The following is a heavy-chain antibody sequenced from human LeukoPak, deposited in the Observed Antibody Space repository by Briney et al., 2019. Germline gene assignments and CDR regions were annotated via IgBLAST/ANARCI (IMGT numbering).Heavy chain of an antibody. CDR2: ISHTGSTM. J-gene: IGHJ6*02. V-gene: IGHV3-48*04. CDR3: ARDYYGSGSYTYGMDV. CDR1: GFSFSSYS. D-gene: IGHD3-10*01. Sequence: PGGSLRLSCAASGFSFSSYSMNWVRQAPGKGLEWVSYISHTGSTMSYADSVKGRFTISRDNAKNSLYLQMNSLRAEDTAVYYCARDYYGSGSYTYGMDVWGQGTTVTVSS.